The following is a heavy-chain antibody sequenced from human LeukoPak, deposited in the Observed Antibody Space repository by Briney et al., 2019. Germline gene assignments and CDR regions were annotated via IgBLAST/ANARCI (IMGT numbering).Heavy chain of an antibody. J-gene: IGHJ3*01. CDR2: INPNSGGT. Sequence: ASVKVSCKASGGTFTSYAISWVRQAPGQGLEWMGWINPNSGGTNYAQKFQGRVTMTRDTSISTAYMELSRLRSDDTAVYYCARDTQNAFDLWGQGTMVTVSS. CDR3: ARDTQNAFDL. CDR1: GGTFTSYA. V-gene: IGHV1-2*02.